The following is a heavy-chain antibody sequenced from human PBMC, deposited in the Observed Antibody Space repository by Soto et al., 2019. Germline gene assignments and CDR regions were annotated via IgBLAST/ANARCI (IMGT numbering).Heavy chain of an antibody. Sequence: QVQLQESGPGLVKPSGTLSLTCAVSGGSISISNWWSWVRQPPGKGLEWIGEIYHSGRTNYNPSRKSRGTIEVDKTKNQPTLKLSSGTDADPAVYYCARVVGGYYYGMDVGGHGTTVTVSS. V-gene: IGHV4-4*02. J-gene: IGHJ6*02. D-gene: IGHD2-2*01. CDR3: ARVVGGYYYGMDV. CDR1: GGSISISNW. CDR2: IYHSGRT.